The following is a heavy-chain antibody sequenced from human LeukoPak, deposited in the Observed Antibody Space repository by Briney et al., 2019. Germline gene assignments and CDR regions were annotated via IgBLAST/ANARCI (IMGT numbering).Heavy chain of an antibody. CDR2: IYYSGST. CDR1: GGSISSSSYY. D-gene: IGHD3-3*01. J-gene: IGHJ4*02. V-gene: IGHV4-39*01. CDR3: ARGYYDFWSGYLPVI. Sequence: PSETLSLTCTVSGGSISSSSYYWGWIRQPPGKGLEWIGSIYYSGSTYYNPSLKSRVTISVDTSKNQFSLKLSSVTAADTAVYYCARGYYDFWSGYLPVIWGQGTLVTVSS.